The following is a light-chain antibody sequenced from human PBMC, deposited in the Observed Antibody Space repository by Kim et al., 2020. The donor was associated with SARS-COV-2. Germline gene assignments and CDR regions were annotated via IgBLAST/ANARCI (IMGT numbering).Light chain of an antibody. J-gene: IGLJ3*02. CDR2: RNN. Sequence: RQTATLTCSGNSNNVGNQGAAWLQQHRGHSPRLLSYRNNNRPSGISERFSASRSGNTASLTITGLQPEDETDYYCSAWDSSLSAWVFGGGTQLTVL. CDR3: SAWDSSLSAWV. CDR1: SNNVGNQG. V-gene: IGLV10-54*04.